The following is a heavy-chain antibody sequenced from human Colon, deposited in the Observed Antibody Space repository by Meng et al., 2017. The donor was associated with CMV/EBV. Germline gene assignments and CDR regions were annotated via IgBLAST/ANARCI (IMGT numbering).Heavy chain of an antibody. D-gene: IGHD1-26*01. CDR1: GFTFSAYT. V-gene: IGHV3-23*03. CDR2: LYSGAGST. Sequence: GGSLRLSCEASGFTFSAYTMNWVRQAPGKGLEWVSVLYSGAGSTYYADSVKGRFTISRNNSENTLYLQMNSLRAEDTAVYYCAKWGGSGSFLYFDYWGQGILVTVSS. J-gene: IGHJ4*02. CDR3: AKWGGSGSFLYFDY.